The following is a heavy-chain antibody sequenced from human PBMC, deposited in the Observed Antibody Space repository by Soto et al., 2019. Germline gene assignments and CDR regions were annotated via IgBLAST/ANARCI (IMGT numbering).Heavy chain of an antibody. CDR3: AKAPDYGDYSQNLDY. V-gene: IGHV3-23*01. CDR2: ISGSGGST. Sequence: EVQLLESGGGLVQPGGSLRLSCAASGFTFSSYAMSWVRQAPGKGLEWVSAISGSGGSTYYADSVKGRFTISRDNSKNTLYLQLNSQRAEDTAVYYCAKAPDYGDYSQNLDYWGQGTLVTVSS. CDR1: GFTFSSYA. D-gene: IGHD4-17*01. J-gene: IGHJ4*02.